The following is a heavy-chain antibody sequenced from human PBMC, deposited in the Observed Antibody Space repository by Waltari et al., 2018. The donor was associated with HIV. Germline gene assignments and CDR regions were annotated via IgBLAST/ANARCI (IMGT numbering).Heavy chain of an antibody. V-gene: IGHV4-38-2*02. Sequence: QVQLQQSSPGLVKPSETLSLTCTVSGYSISSGYFWGWIRQPPGKGLEWIGTMYHSGTTYYNPSLKSRVTMSVDTSKNQFSLKLTSVAAADTAVDYCAREDSSGWWYLDSWGQGTLVTVSS. CDR3: AREDSSGWWYLDS. D-gene: IGHD6-19*01. CDR1: GYSISSGYF. J-gene: IGHJ4*02. CDR2: MYHSGTT.